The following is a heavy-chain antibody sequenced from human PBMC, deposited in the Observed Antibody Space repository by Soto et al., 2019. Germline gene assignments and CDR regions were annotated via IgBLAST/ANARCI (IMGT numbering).Heavy chain of an antibody. CDR2: SHSSGSS. J-gene: IGHJ4*02. CDR1: GASVSSTSYY. V-gene: IGHV4-39*01. D-gene: IGHD2-2*02. CDR3: ARHDDLYTSFDY. Sequence: QLQLQESGPGLVKPSETVSLTCAVSGASVSSTSYYWAWIRQPPGRGLEWVGTSHSSGSSYYNPSLQSRVTTSLATSKNQFSLRLTSVTAPDTAVYFCARHDDLYTSFDYWGQGTLLSVSS.